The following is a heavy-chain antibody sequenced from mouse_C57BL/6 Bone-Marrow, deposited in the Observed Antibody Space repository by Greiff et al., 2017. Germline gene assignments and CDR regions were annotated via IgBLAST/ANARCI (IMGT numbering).Heavy chain of an antibody. D-gene: IGHD1-1*01. CDR2: VYPYNGGT. V-gene: IGHV1-36*01. J-gene: IGHJ2*01. CDR3: ARGWGLSPLRGFDY. Sequence: EVQGVESGPVLVKPGPSVKISCKASGFTFTDYYMHWVKQSHGKSLEWIGLVYPYNGGTSYNQKFKGKATLTVDTSSSTAYMELNSLTSEDSAVYYCARGWGLSPLRGFDYWGQGTTLTVSS. CDR1: GFTFTDYY.